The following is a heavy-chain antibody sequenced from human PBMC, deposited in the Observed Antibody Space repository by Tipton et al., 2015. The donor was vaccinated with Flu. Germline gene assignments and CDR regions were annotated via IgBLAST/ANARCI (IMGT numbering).Heavy chain of an antibody. CDR2: LYHSGST. V-gene: IGHV4-38-2*01. CDR1: GYSISSGYY. Sequence: TLSLTCAVSGYSISSGYYWGWIRQPPGKGLGWIGSLYHSGSTYYNPSLKSRFTISVDTSKNQFSLKLSSVTAADTAVYYCARFIPLTHYGDYVGVFDHWGQGTLVTVSS. J-gene: IGHJ5*02. D-gene: IGHD4-17*01. CDR3: ARFIPLTHYGDYVGVFDH.